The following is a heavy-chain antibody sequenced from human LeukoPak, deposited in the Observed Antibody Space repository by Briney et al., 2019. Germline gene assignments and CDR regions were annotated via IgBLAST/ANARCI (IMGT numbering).Heavy chain of an antibody. Sequence: SGPTLVKPTQTLTLTCTFSGFSLSTSGVGVGWIRQPPGKALEWLALIYWDDDKRYSPSLKSRLTITKDTSKNQVVLTMTNMDPVDTATYYCAHRPWMRRDSSDPDYYFDYWGQGTLVTVSS. V-gene: IGHV2-5*02. CDR1: GFSLSTSGVG. D-gene: IGHD6-19*01. J-gene: IGHJ4*02. CDR2: IYWDDDK. CDR3: AHRPWMRRDSSDPDYYFDY.